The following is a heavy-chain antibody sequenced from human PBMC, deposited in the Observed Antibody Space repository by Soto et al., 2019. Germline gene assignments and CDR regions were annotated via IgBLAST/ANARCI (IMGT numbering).Heavy chain of an antibody. J-gene: IGHJ6*02. D-gene: IGHD4-4*01. CDR2: IDPSDSYT. CDR3: ARHLVTYSNYYYGMDV. Sequence: PGESLKISCKGSGYSFTSYWISWVRQMPGKGLEWMGRIDPSDSYTNYSPSFQGHVTISADKSISTAYLQWSSLKASDTAMYYCARHLVTYSNYYYGMDVWGQGTTVTVSS. CDR1: GYSFTSYW. V-gene: IGHV5-10-1*01.